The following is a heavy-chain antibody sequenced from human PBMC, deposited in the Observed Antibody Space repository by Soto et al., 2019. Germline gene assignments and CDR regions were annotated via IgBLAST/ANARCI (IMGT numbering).Heavy chain of an antibody. D-gene: IGHD3-10*01. CDR1: GFTFSIYW. CDR3: ARNGILWFGESIFDY. J-gene: IGHJ4*02. CDR2: IKQDGSEK. V-gene: IGHV3-7*04. Sequence: GGSLRLSCAVSGFTFSIYWMSWVRQAPGKGLEWVANIKQDGSEKYYVDSVKGRFTISRDNAKNSLYLQMNSLRAEDTAVYYCARNGILWFGESIFDYWGQGTLVTVSS.